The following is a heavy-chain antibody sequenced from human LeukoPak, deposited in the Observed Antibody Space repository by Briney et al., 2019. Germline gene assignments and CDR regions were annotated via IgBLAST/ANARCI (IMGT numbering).Heavy chain of an antibody. Sequence: GGSLRLSCAASGFTFNNYAMTWVRQAPGKGLERVSSISASGVMTYYADSVKGRFTVSRDNSKNNLYLQMSRLTAADTAVYYCAKTRATGTLYFDYWGQGTLVTVSS. D-gene: IGHD1-26*01. J-gene: IGHJ4*02. CDR1: GFTFNNYA. CDR2: ISASGVMT. V-gene: IGHV3-23*01. CDR3: AKTRATGTLYFDY.